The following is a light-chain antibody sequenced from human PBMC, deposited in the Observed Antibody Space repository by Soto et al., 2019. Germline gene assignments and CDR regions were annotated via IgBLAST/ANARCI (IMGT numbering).Light chain of an antibody. CDR3: QTWGTGIRV. CDR1: SGHSSYT. J-gene: IGLJ2*01. CDR2: LNSDGSH. Sequence: QPVLTQSPSASASLGASVKLTCTLSSGHSSYTIAWHQQQPDKGPRYLMKLNSDGSHSKGDGIPDRFSGSSSGAERYLTISSLQSEDEADYYCQTWGTGIRVFGGGTKLTVL. V-gene: IGLV4-69*01.